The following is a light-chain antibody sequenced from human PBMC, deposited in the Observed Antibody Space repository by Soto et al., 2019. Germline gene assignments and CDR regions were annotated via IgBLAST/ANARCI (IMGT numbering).Light chain of an antibody. Sequence: EIGLTQSPGTLSFSPGERATLSCRASQSVSSNYLAWFQQKPGQAPRLLIYAASSRATGIPDRFSGSGSGTDFTLTISRLEPEDFAVYYCQQYGSSPQTFGQRDQGGYQ. CDR1: QSVSSNY. CDR3: QQYGSSPQT. CDR2: AAS. J-gene: IGKJ1*01. V-gene: IGKV3-20*01.